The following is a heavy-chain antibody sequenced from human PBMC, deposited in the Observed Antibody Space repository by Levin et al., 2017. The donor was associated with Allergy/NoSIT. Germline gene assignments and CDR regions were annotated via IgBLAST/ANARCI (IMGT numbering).Heavy chain of an antibody. CDR3: ARDSGTLSYGSGTYSGRPKPNWYFDL. J-gene: IGHJ2*01. CDR2: IYSGGST. CDR1: GFTVSSNY. Sequence: GGSLRLSCAASGFTVSSNYMSWVRQAPGKGLEWVSLIYSGGSTYYADSVKVRFTISRDNSKNTLYLQMNSLRAEDTAVYYCARDSGTLSYGSGTYSGRPKPNWYFDLWGRGTLVTVSS. V-gene: IGHV3-53*01. D-gene: IGHD3-10*01.